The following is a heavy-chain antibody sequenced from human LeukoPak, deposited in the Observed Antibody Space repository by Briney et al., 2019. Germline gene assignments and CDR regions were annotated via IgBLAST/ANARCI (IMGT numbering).Heavy chain of an antibody. D-gene: IGHD2-2*01. J-gene: IGHJ6*02. CDR2: IIPIFGTA. CDR1: GGTFSSYA. V-gene: IGHV1-69*13. CDR3: AVDIVVVPAPEPSPYGMDV. Sequence: ASVKVSCRASGGTFSSYAISWVRQAPGQGLEWMGGIIPIFGTANYAQKFQGRVTITADESTSTAYMELSSLRSEDTAVYYCAVDIVVVPAPEPSPYGMDVWGQGTTVTVSS.